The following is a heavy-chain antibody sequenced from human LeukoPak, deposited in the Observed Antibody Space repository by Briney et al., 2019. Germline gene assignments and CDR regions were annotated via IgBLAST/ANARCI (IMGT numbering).Heavy chain of an antibody. CDR3: AREGGRYDSSGYYDY. Sequence: GGPLRLSCAASGFTFDDYGMSWVRQAPGKGLEWVSGINWNGGSTGYADSVKGRFTISRDNAKNSLYLQMNSLRAEDTALYYCAREGGRYDSSGYYDYWGQGTLVTVSS. CDR1: GFTFDDYG. CDR2: INWNGGST. D-gene: IGHD3-22*01. V-gene: IGHV3-20*04. J-gene: IGHJ4*02.